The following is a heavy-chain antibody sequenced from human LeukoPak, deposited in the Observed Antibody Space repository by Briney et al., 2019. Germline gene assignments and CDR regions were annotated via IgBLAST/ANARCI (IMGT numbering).Heavy chain of an antibody. D-gene: IGHD2/OR15-2a*01. CDR1: GGSFTSYY. Sequence: PSETLSLTCIVSGGSFTSYYYSWLRQPPGQGLEWIGYIHTNGPTNYNPSVKSRVTISVDTSKNQFSLRLSSVTAADTAVYYCAMHHFSRGFLYWFFDIWGRGTLVTVSS. CDR2: IHTNGPT. J-gene: IGHJ2*01. V-gene: IGHV4-4*09. CDR3: AMHHFSRGFLYWFFDI.